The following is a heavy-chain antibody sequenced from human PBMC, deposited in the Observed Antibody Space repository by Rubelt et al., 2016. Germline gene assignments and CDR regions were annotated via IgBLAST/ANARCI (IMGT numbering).Heavy chain of an antibody. J-gene: IGHJ3*02. D-gene: IGHD2-21*01. CDR2: IYYTGST. CDR3: ARGNVVGILDGFEI. CDR1: GGSISSYY. V-gene: IGHV4-59*12. Sequence: QVQLQESGPGLVKPSETLSLTCTVSGGSISSYYWNWIRQPPGKGLEWIGHIYYTGSTIYNPSLESRVTISVDTSKNQFPLKLGSVTAADTAGYYCARGNVVGILDGFEIWGQGTTVTVSS.